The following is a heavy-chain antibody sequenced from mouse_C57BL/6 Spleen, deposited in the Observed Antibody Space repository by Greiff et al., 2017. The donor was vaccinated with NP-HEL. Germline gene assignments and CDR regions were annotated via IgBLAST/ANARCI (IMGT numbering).Heavy chain of an antibody. Sequence: QVQLQQPGAELVKPGASVKVSCKASGYTFTSYWMHWVKQRPGQGLEWIGRIHPSDSDTNYNQKFKGKATLTADKSSSTAYMQLNSLTSEDSAVYFCARSANYYGSLDYWGQGTTLTVSS. CDR2: IHPSDSDT. CDR1: GYTFTSYW. V-gene: IGHV1-74*01. D-gene: IGHD1-1*01. CDR3: ARSANYYGSLDY. J-gene: IGHJ2*01.